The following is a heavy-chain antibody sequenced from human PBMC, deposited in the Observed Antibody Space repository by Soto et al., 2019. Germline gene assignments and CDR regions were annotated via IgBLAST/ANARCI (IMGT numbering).Heavy chain of an antibody. D-gene: IGHD3-3*01. J-gene: IGHJ4*02. CDR1: GFTFSSYA. V-gene: IGHV3-30-3*01. CDR3: LAYEDYFDY. CDR2: ISYDGSNK. Sequence: QVQLLESGGGVVQPGRSLRLSCAASGFTFSSYAMHWVRQAPGKGLEWVAVISYDGSNKYYADSVKGRFTISRDNSKNTLYLQMNSLRAEDTAVYYCLAYEDYFDYWGQGTLVTVSS.